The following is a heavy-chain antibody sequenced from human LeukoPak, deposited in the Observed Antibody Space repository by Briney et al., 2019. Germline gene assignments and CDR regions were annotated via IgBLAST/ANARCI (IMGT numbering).Heavy chain of an antibody. CDR3: ARSPVGVRKKHDF. CDR1: GYTFTSYD. V-gene: IGHV1-8*01. Sequence: ASVKVSCKASGYTFTSYDINWVRQATGQGLEWMGWMNPTSGHTGYAQKFQGRVTMTRDTSISTAYTELNSLTSEDTAVYYCARSPVGVRKKHDFWGQGTLVIVSS. D-gene: IGHD3-10*01. J-gene: IGHJ4*02. CDR2: MNPTSGHT.